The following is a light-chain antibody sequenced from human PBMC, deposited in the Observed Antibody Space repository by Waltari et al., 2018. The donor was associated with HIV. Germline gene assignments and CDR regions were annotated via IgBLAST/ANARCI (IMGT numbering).Light chain of an antibody. CDR3: QQYYSTPPT. Sequence: DIVMTQSPDSLAVSLGEGATINCKSSQSVLYRSNNKNQLAWYQQKSGQPPKLLIYWASSRESGVPDRFSASGSVTDFTLTISSLQAEDVAVYYWQQYYSTPPTFGQGTKVGIK. CDR1: QSVLYRSNNKNQ. CDR2: WAS. J-gene: IGKJ1*01. V-gene: IGKV4-1*01.